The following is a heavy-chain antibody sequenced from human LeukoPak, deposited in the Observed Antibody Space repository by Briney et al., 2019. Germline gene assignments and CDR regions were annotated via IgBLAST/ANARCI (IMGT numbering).Heavy chain of an antibody. CDR3: ARALPTWYFDL. J-gene: IGHJ2*01. Sequence: SETLSLTGTVSGYSTSGVYYWGWIRQPPGKGLEWIGSIYHSGSTYYSPSLKSRLTMSLDTSMHQFSLKLTSVTATDTAVYYRARALPTWYFDLWGRGTLVTVSS. CDR2: IYHSGST. CDR1: GYSTSGVYY. V-gene: IGHV4-38-2*02.